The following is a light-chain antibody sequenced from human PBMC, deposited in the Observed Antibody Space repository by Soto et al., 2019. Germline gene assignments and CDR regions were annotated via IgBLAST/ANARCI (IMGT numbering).Light chain of an antibody. CDR3: AAWDDTVRSYV. Sequence: QSVLTQPSSVSGTPGQGVTISCSGSISNIGNNYVYWFQQLPGTAPKVLSNRNDQRPSGVPDRFSGSKSGTSPALAISGLRSEDEADSYCAAWDDTVRSYVFGTGTKLTVL. J-gene: IGLJ1*01. V-gene: IGLV1-47*01. CDR1: ISNIGNNY. CDR2: RND.